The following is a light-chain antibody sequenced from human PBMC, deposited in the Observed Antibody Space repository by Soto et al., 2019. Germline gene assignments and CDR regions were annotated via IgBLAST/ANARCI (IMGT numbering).Light chain of an antibody. J-gene: IGLJ2*01. V-gene: IGLV2-14*03. CDR2: GVS. CDR1: SSDVGGYNY. Sequence: QSALTQPASVSGSPGQSITISCTGTSSDVGGYNYVSWYQQHPGKAPKLMIHGVSNRPSGVSNRFSGSKSGNTASLTISGLQAEDEADYYCSSYTSSSTLLFGGGTQLTVL. CDR3: SSYTSSSTLL.